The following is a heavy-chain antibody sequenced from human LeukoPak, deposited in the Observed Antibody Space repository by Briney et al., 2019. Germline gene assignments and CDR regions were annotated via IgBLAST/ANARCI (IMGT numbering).Heavy chain of an antibody. J-gene: IGHJ3*02. V-gene: IGHV4-59*08. D-gene: IGHD2-15*01. CDR1: GGSISSYY. CDR3: ARAIYSTDAFDT. CDR2: IYYSGST. Sequence: SETLSLTCTVSGGSISSYYWSWIRQPPGKGLEWIGYIYYSGSTNYNPSLKSRVTISVDTSKNQFSLKLSSVTAADTAVYYCARAIYSTDAFDTWGQGTMVTVSS.